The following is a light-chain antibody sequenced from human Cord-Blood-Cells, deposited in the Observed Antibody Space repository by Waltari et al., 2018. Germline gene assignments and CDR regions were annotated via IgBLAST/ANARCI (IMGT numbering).Light chain of an antibody. J-gene: IGLJ2*01. CDR3: SSYTSSSTVV. V-gene: IGLV2-14*01. CDR2: DVS. CDR1: SSDVGGYNY. Sequence: QSALTQPASVSGSPGQSITISCTGTSSDVGGYNYVSWYQQHPGKAPKRMIYDVSNRPSGVFNRFSGSKSGNTASLTISGLQSEDEADYYCSSYTSSSTVVFGGGTKLTVL.